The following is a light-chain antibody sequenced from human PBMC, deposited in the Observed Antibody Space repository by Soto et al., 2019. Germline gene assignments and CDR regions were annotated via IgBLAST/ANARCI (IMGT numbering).Light chain of an antibody. CDR1: QSVSSN. V-gene: IGKV3-15*01. Sequence: IVMTQSPDTLSVSPGERATLSCRASQSVSSNLAWYQQTPGQAPRLLIYGASTRATGIPVRFSGSGSGTVFTLTISSLQSEDFAVYYCQQYNNWPQTFGGGTKVEIK. CDR2: GAS. CDR3: QQYNNWPQT. J-gene: IGKJ4*01.